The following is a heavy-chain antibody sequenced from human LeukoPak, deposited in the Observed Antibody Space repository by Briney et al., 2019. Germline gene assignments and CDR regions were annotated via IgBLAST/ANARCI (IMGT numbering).Heavy chain of an antibody. D-gene: IGHD2-8*01. CDR2: IIPIFGTA. V-gene: IGHV1-69*13. Sequence: ASVKVSCKASGGTFSSYAISWVRQAPGQGLEWMGGIIPIFGTANYAQKFQGRVTITADESTSTAYMELSSLRSEDTAVYYCATSVWPPYYYYYYMDVWGKGTXVTVS. CDR3: ATSVWPPYYYYYYMDV. CDR1: GGTFSSYA. J-gene: IGHJ6*03.